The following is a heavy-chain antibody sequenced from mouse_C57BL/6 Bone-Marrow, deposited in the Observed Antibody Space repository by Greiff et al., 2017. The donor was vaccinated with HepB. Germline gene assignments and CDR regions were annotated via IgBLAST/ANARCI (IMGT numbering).Heavy chain of an antibody. J-gene: IGHJ2*01. CDR3: ARSYYGSSYGY. CDR2: IYPRSGNT. Sequence: QVKLQQSGAELARPGASVKLSCKASGYTFTSYGISWVKQRTGQGLEWIGEIYPRSGNTYYNEKFKGKATLTADKSSSTAYMELRSLTSEDSAVYFCARSYYGSSYGYWGQGTTLTVSS. D-gene: IGHD1-1*01. V-gene: IGHV1-81*01. CDR1: GYTFTSYG.